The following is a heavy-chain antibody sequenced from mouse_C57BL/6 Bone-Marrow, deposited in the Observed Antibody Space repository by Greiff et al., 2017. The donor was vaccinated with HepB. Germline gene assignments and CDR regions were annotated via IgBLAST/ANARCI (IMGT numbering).Heavy chain of an antibody. CDR1: GYTFTDYY. V-gene: IGHV1-26*01. CDR2: INPNTGGT. Sequence: EVQLQQSGPELVKPGASVKISCKASGYTFTDYYMNWVKQSHGKSLEWIGDINPNTGGTSYNQKLKGKATLTVDKSSNTAYMELRSLTSDDSAVYYCARDYAMDYWGQGTSVTVSS. J-gene: IGHJ4*01. CDR3: ARDYAMDY.